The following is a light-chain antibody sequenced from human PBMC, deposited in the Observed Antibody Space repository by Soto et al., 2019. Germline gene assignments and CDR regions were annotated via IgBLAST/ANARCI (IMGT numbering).Light chain of an antibody. Sequence: DIQLTQSPSFLSASVGDTVTITCRASQAMSTYLAWYQQKPGKVPKLLIRSASTLQSGVPPRFSGGVSGTEFTLTISTLQPDDSGIYYCQQLNGYQLAFGGGTNVEIK. V-gene: IGKV1-9*01. CDR3: QQLNGYQLA. CDR2: SAS. J-gene: IGKJ4*01. CDR1: QAMSTY.